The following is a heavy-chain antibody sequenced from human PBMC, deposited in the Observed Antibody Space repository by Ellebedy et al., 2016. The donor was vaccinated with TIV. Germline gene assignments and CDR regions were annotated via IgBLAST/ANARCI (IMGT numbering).Heavy chain of an antibody. J-gene: IGHJ2*01. CDR1: GGSFNDYY. CDR3: TKALGETRYFDL. Sequence: MPSETLSLTCAVYGGSFNDYYWTWIRQPPGKGLEWIGEINHSGITNYNPSLKSRVTIAVDTSKSWFSLKFISVTAADTAVYYCTKALGETRYFDLWGRGTLVTVSS. CDR2: INHSGIT. V-gene: IGHV4-34*01. D-gene: IGHD3-16*01.